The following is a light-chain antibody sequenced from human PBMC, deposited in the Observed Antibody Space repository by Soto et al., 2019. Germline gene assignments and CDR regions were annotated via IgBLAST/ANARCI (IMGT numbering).Light chain of an antibody. V-gene: IGLV2-14*01. J-gene: IGLJ1*01. CDR3: NSYTNTAARV. CDR2: EVS. Sequence: QSALTQPASVSGSPGQSITISCTGTSSDVGDNNFVSWYQQHPGKAPKLIIYEVSNRPSGVSNRFSGSKSGNTASLTISGLQAEDEDDYYCNSYTNTAARVFGTGTKLTVL. CDR1: SSDVGDNNF.